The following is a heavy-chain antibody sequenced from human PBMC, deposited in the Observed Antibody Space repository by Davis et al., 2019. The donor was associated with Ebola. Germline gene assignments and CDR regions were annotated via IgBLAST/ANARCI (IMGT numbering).Heavy chain of an antibody. CDR1: GCTFTSYA. V-gene: IGHV1-3*01. D-gene: IGHD2-21*01. CDR3: ARDMAIGGFDL. Sequence: AASVKVSCKASGCTFTSYAMHWVRQAPGQRLEWMGWIIAGNGKTKSSQKFQDRVTIIRDTSASTAYMELSSLRSQDTAVYYCARDMAIGGFDLWGQGTMVTVSS. CDR2: IIAGNGKT. J-gene: IGHJ3*01.